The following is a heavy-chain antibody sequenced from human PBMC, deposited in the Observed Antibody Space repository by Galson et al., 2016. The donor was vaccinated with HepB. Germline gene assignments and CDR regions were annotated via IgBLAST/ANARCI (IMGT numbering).Heavy chain of an antibody. Sequence: SLRLSCAASGFTFSRYCMHWVRQAPGKGLEWVAGISYDGSNKYYADSVKGRVTISRDNSKNTLYQQMHSLRGEDTALYYCAKGRWDFDSWGQGTLVTVSS. CDR1: GFTFSRYC. CDR3: AKGRWDFDS. D-gene: IGHD5-24*01. V-gene: IGHV3-30*18. J-gene: IGHJ4*02. CDR2: ISYDGSNK.